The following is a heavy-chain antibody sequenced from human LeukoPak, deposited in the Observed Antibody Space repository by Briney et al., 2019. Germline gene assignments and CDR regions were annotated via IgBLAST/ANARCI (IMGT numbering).Heavy chain of an antibody. CDR2: ISGSGGST. Sequence: GGSPRLSCAASGFTFTNYAMSWVRQAPGKGLEWVSAISGSGGSTYYADSVKGRFTISRDNSKNTLYLQMNSLRAEDTAVYYCAKVKQGFTMVRGVTIAFDIWGQGTMVTVSS. CDR3: AKVKQGFTMVRGVTIAFDI. V-gene: IGHV3-23*01. J-gene: IGHJ3*02. CDR1: GFTFTNYA. D-gene: IGHD3-10*01.